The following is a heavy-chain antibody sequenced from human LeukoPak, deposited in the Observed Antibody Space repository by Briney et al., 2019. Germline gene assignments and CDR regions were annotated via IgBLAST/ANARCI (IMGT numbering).Heavy chain of an antibody. CDR3: ARVEDKIAAAGKNYYYLDV. Sequence: SQTLSLTCAISGDSVSSNSGTWHWIRQSSSRGLEWLGRTYYRSKWYNDYAVSVKSRITINPDTSKNQFSLQLNSVTPEDTAVYYCARVEDKIAAAGKNYYYLDVWGKGTTVTVSS. CDR1: GDSVSSNSGT. V-gene: IGHV6-1*01. CDR2: TYYRSKWYN. J-gene: IGHJ6*03. D-gene: IGHD6-13*01.